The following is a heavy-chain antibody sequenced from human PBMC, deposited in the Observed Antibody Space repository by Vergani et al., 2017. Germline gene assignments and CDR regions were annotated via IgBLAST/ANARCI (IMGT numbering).Heavy chain of an antibody. J-gene: IGHJ4*02. CDR3: ARSPVLGYFDY. V-gene: IGHV1-46*01. CDR2: INPSGGST. Sequence: QVQLVQSGAEVKKPGASVKVSCKASGYTFTGYYMHWVRQAPGQGLEWMGIINPSGGSTSYAQKFQGRVTMTRDTSTSTVYMELSSLRSEDTAVYYCARSPVLGYFDYWGQGTLVTVSS. CDR1: GYTFTGYY.